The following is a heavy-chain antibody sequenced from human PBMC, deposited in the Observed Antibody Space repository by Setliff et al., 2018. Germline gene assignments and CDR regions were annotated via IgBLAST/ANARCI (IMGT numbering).Heavy chain of an antibody. V-gene: IGHV4-4*07. CDR3: AGGTHRRSSGWDFDY. CDR1: GGSISSYY. D-gene: IGHD6-19*01. CDR2: NYTSGST. Sequence: NPSETLSLTCTVSGGSISSYYWSWSRQPAGKGLEWIGRNYTSGSTNYNPSLKSRVTMSVDTSKNQFSLKLSSVTAADTAVYYWAGGTHRRSSGWDFDYWGQGTLVTVSS. J-gene: IGHJ4*02.